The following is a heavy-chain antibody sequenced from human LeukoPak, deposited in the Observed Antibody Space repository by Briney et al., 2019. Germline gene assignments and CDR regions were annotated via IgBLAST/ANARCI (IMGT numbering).Heavy chain of an antibody. CDR1: GFTFSNYY. CDR3: ARDFAFRLDY. J-gene: IGHJ4*02. D-gene: IGHD3-10*01. Sequence: GGSLRLSCAASGFTFSNYYMSWVRQAPGKGLEWVAKIKEDGSDKYYVGSLKGRFTISRDNAKNSLYLQMNSLRAEDTAAYYCARDFAFRLDYWGQGTLLTVSS. V-gene: IGHV3-7*04. CDR2: IKEDGSDK.